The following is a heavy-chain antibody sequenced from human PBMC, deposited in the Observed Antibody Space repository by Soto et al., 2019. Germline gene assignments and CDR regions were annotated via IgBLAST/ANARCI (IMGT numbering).Heavy chain of an antibody. V-gene: IGHV1-18*01. CDR3: ARGGYYDSSGSRNYYYYGMNV. D-gene: IGHD3-22*01. CDR2: ISAYDGNT. Sequence: ASVKVSCEASGYTFTSYGIDCVRQAPGQGLEWLGWISAYDGNTKYAQILQGRVSLTTDTSTNTAYMELRSLRSDDTAMYFCARGGYYDSSGSRNYYYYGMNVWGQGTTVTVSS. J-gene: IGHJ6*02. CDR1: GYTFTSYG.